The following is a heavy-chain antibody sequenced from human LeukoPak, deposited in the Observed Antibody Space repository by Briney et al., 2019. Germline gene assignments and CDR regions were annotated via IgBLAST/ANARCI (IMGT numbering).Heavy chain of an antibody. CDR1: GFTSSGYA. CDR3: AKDYRKGMRWLRWDSSSPFDF. J-gene: IGHJ4*02. Sequence: PGGSLRLSCAASGFTSSGYAMSWVRQAPGKGLEWVSAISGSGGSTYYADSVKGRFTISRDNSKNTLYRQTNSVRAEDTAVYYCAKDYRKGMRWLRWDSSSPFDFWGQGTLVTVSS. D-gene: IGHD5-12*01. V-gene: IGHV3-23*01. CDR2: ISGSGGST.